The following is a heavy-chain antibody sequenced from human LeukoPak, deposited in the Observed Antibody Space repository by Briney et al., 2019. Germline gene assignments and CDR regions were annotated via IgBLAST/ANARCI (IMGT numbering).Heavy chain of an antibody. Sequence: GGSLRLSCAASGFTFSDYWMHWVRQVPGKGLVWVSRINTDGSITNHADSVKGRFTISRGNAENILYLQMDSLRAEDTAVYYCAKGLGKAAVTPLGYWGQGTLVTVSS. CDR1: GFTFSDYW. J-gene: IGHJ4*02. CDR3: AKGLGKAAVTPLGY. V-gene: IGHV3-74*01. CDR2: INTDGSIT. D-gene: IGHD4-11*01.